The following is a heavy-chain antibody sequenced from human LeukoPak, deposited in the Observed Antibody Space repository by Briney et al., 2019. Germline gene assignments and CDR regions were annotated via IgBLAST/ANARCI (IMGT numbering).Heavy chain of an antibody. V-gene: IGHV3-23*01. CDR2: ISGSGYYT. CDR3: AKDGSWGDYQFYFYMDV. CDR1: GFTFGSFA. D-gene: IGHD2-2*01. J-gene: IGHJ6*03. Sequence: GGSLGLSCEASGFTFGSFAMSWVRQAPGKGLEWVSGISGSGYYTYYADSVKGRFTISRDNSKNTLYIEMNSLRAEDTALYFCAKDGSWGDYQFYFYMDVWGKGTTVTVSS.